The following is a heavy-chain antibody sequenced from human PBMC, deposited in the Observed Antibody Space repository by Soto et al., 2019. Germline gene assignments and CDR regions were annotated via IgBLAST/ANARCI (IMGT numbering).Heavy chain of an antibody. J-gene: IGHJ6*02. D-gene: IGHD3-9*01. CDR1: GYTFTGYY. V-gene: IGHV1-2*04. Sequence: EASVKVSCKASGYTFTGYYMHWVRQAPGQGLEWMGWINPNSGGTNYAQKFQGWVTMTRDTSISTAYMELSRLRSDDTAVYYCARGYYDLLTGYQTSLTFGMDVWGQGTTVTVSS. CDR3: ARGYYDLLTGYQTSLTFGMDV. CDR2: INPNSGGT.